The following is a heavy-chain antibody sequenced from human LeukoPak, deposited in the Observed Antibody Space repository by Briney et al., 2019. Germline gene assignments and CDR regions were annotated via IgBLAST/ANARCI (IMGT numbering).Heavy chain of an antibody. V-gene: IGHV1-46*01. J-gene: IGHJ3*02. CDR3: ARVALTTVVSSAFDI. Sequence: ASVKVSCKASGYTFTSYYMHWVRQAPGQGLEWMGIINPSGGSTSYAQKFQGRVTMTRDMSTSTVYMELSSLRSEDTAVYYCARVALTTVVSSAFDIWGQGTMVTVSS. D-gene: IGHD4-23*01. CDR2: INPSGGST. CDR1: GYTFTSYY.